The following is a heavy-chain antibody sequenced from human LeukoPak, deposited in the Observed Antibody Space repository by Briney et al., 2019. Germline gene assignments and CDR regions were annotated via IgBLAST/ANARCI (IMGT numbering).Heavy chain of an antibody. J-gene: IGHJ4*02. V-gene: IGHV3-30-3*01. CDR3: ARDQDYYDSSGYYYY. CDR2: ISYDGSNK. D-gene: IGHD3-22*01. CDR1: GFTFSSYA. Sequence: GRSLRLSCAASGFTFSSYAMHWVRQAPGKGLGWVAVISYDGSNKYYADSVKGRFTISRDNSKNTLYLQMNSLRAEDTAVYYCARDQDYYDSSGYYYYWGQGTLVTVSS.